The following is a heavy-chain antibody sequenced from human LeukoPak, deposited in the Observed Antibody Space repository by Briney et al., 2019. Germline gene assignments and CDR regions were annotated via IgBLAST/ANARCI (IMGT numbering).Heavy chain of an antibody. V-gene: IGHV1-18*01. J-gene: IGHJ4*02. CDR1: GYTFTSYG. CDR2: ISAYNGNT. CDR3: ATSPPGYSSGWYDY. D-gene: IGHD6-19*01. Sequence: ASVKVSCKASGYTFTSYGISWVRQAPGQGLEWMGWISAYNGNTNYAQKLQGRVTMTTDTSTSTAYMELRSLRSDDTAVYYCATSPPGYSSGWYDYWGQGTLVTVSS.